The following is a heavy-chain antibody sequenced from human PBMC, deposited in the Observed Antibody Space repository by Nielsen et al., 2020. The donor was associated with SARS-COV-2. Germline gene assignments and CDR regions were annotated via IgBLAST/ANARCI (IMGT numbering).Heavy chain of an antibody. D-gene: IGHD1-26*01. CDR2: ISSSGSTI. Sequence: GGSLRLSCAASGFTFSSYEMNWVRQAPGKGLEWVSYISSSGSTIYYADSAKGRFTISRDNSKNFLYLQMNSLRTEDTALYYCAKGREEWELHPWGQGTLVTVSS. CDR3: AKGREEWELHP. V-gene: IGHV3-48*03. J-gene: IGHJ5*02. CDR1: GFTFSSYE.